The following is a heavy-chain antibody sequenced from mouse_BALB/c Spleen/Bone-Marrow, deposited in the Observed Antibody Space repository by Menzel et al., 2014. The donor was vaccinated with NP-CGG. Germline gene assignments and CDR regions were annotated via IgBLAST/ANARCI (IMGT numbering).Heavy chain of an antibody. CDR2: INPSNGGT. D-gene: IGHD3-2*01. CDR1: GYTFTIYY. Sequence: VQLQQPGAELVKPRASVKLSCKASGYTFTIYYMFWVKQRPGQGLEWIGEINPSNGGTNFNEKFKSKATLTVDKSSSTAYMQLSSLTSEDSAVYYCTRNGPDSSGYPAWFAYWGQGTLVTVSA. J-gene: IGHJ3*01. V-gene: IGHV1S81*02. CDR3: TRNGPDSSGYPAWFAY.